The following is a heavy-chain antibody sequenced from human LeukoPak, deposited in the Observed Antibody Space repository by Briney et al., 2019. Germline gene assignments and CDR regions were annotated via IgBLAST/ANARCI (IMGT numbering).Heavy chain of an antibody. CDR3: AKDRASGSGSYSYRGFDY. J-gene: IGHJ4*02. CDR2: ISGSGDYT. CDR1: GFTFSNYA. Sequence: GGSLRLSCSASGFTFSNYAMSWVRQAPGRGLEWVSAISGSGDYTNYADSVKGRFTISRDNSKNTLYLQMNSLRAEDTAVYYCAKDRASGSGSYSYRGFDYWGQGTLVTVSS. V-gene: IGHV3-23*01. D-gene: IGHD6-19*01.